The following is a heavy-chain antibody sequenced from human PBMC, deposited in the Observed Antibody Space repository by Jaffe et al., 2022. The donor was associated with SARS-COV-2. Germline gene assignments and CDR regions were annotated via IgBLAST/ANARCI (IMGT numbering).Heavy chain of an antibody. J-gene: IGHJ2*01. V-gene: IGHV4-61*02. CDR2: IYTSGST. CDR1: GGSISSGSYY. Sequence: QVQLQESGPGLVKPSQTLSLTCTVSGGSISSGSYYWSWIRQPAGKGLEWIGRIYTSGSTNYNPSLKSRVTISVDTSKNQFSLKLSSVTAADTAVYYCARGAGNFDLWGRGTLVTVSS. D-gene: IGHD6-19*01. CDR3: ARGAGNFDL.